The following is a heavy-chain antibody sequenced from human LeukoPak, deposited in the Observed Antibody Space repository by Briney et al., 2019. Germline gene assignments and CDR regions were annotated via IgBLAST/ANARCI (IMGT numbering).Heavy chain of an antibody. J-gene: IGHJ4*02. CDR3: VKDRYYYDSSGYFDY. CDR1: GFTFSSYA. V-gene: IGHV3-64D*09. Sequence: PGGSLRLSCSASGFTFSSYAMHWVRQAPGKGLEYVSAISSNGGSTYYADSVKGRFTISRDNSKSTLYLQMSSLRAEDTAVYYCVKDRYYYDSSGYFDYWGQGTLVTVSS. CDR2: ISSNGGST. D-gene: IGHD3-22*01.